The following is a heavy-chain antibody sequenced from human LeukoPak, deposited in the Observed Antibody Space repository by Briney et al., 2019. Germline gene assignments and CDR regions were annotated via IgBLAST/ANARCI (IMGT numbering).Heavy chain of an antibody. CDR3: VRDRELNY. D-gene: IGHD3-10*01. Sequence: PSETLSLTCTVSGGSNSIYYWSWVRQPPGKGLEWLGYVYNSGSTSYNPSLKSRVTISSDTSKNQFSLKLTSVTAADTAVYYCVRDRELNYWGQGTLVTVSS. CDR2: VYNSGST. V-gene: IGHV4-59*01. J-gene: IGHJ4*02. CDR1: GGSNSIYY.